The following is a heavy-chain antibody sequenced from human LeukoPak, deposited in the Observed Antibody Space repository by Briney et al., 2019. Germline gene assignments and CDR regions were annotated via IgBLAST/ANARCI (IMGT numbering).Heavy chain of an antibody. V-gene: IGHV5-51*01. CDR2: IYPGDSGT. CDR1: GYSFTDYW. Sequence: GESLKISCQGSGYSFTDYWIGWVRQATGKGLQWMGIIYPGDSGTKYSPSFQGQVTMSVDKSISTAYLQWGSLKASDTAMYYCARHWRYNIGWDDSGGQWGQGTLVTVSS. J-gene: IGHJ4*02. CDR3: ARHWRYNIGWDDSGGQ. D-gene: IGHD6-19*01.